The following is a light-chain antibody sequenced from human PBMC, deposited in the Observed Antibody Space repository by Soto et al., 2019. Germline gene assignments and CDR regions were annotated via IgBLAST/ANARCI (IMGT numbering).Light chain of an antibody. CDR1: QSICGN. J-gene: IGKJ1*01. CDR2: GAS. Sequence: EIVMTQSPATLSVSPGERATLSWRASQSICGNLAWYQQKPGQAPRLLIFGASTRATGIPARFSGSGSGTEFTLTVSSLQSEDFAVYFCQQYNSWPETFGQGTKVDI. CDR3: QQYNSWPET. V-gene: IGKV3-15*01.